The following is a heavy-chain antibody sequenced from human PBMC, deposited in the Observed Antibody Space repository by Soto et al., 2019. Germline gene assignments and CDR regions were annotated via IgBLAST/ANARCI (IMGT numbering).Heavy chain of an antibody. V-gene: IGHV1-8*01. CDR2: MNPNSGNT. Sequence: ASVKVSCKASGYTFTSYDINWVRQATGQGLEWMGWMNPNSGNTGYAQKFQGRVTMTRNTSISTAYMELSSLRSEDTAVYYCARARRTQKACFDYWGQGTLVTVSS. CDR1: GYTFTSYD. J-gene: IGHJ4*02. CDR3: ARARRTQKACFDY.